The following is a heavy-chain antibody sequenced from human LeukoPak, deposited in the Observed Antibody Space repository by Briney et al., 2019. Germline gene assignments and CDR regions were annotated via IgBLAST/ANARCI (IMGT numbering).Heavy chain of an antibody. CDR2: ISGSGGST. V-gene: IGHV3-23*01. D-gene: IGHD5-18*01. CDR1: GFTFSSYA. CDR3: AKGSRLQLWYYFDY. Sequence: GGSLRLSCTASGFTFSSYAMSWVRQAPGKGLEWVSAISGSGGSTYYADSVKGRFTISRDNSKNTLYLQMNSLRAEDTAVYYCAKGSRLQLWYYFDYWGQGTLVTVSS. J-gene: IGHJ4*02.